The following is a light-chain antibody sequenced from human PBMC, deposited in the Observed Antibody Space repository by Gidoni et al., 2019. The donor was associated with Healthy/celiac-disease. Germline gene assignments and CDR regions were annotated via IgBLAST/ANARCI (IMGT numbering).Light chain of an antibody. CDR2: AAS. CDR1: QSISSY. V-gene: IGKV1-39*01. CDR3: QQSYSTPLT. Sequence: DIQMTKSPSSLSASVGDRVTITCRASQSISSYLNWYQQKPGKAPKLLIYAASSLQSGVPSRFTVSGSGTEFTLTISSLQPEDFATSDCQQSYSTPLTFGGGTKVEIK. J-gene: IGKJ4*01.